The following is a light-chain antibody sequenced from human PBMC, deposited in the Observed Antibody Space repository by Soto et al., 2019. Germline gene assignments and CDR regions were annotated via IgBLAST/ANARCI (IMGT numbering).Light chain of an antibody. V-gene: IGKV1-5*03. CDR2: KAS. CDR1: QSISSW. CDR3: QQYNRYWT. J-gene: IGKJ1*01. Sequence: DIQMTQSPSTLSASVGDRVTITCRASQSISSWLAWYQQKPGKAPKLMVYKASTLEGGVPSRFSGSGSGTEFTLTISSLQPDDFATYYCQQYNRYWTFGQGTKVEIK.